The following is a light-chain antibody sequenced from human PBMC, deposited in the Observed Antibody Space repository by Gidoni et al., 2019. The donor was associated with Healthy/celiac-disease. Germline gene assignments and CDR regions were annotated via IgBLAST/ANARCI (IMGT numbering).Light chain of an antibody. CDR3: SSYTSSSTRGV. CDR1: SSAVGGYNY. V-gene: IGLV2-14*01. Sequence: QSALTQPASVSGSPGQSITISCTGTSSAVGGYNYVSWYQQHPGKAPKLMIYEVSNRPSGVSNRFSGSKSGNTASLTISGLQAEDEADYYCSSYTSSSTRGVFGGGTKLT. CDR2: EVS. J-gene: IGLJ2*01.